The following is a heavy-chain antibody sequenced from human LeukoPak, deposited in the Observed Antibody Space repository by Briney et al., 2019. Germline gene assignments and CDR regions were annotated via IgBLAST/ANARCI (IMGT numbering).Heavy chain of an antibody. Sequence: PGGSLRLSCAASGFTFSSYSMNWVRQAPGKGLEWVSSISSSSSSYIYYADSVKGRFTISRDNAKNSLYLQMNSLRAEDTAVYYCARDLFNEADVENIAALGYWGQGTLVTVSS. CDR3: ARDLFNEADVENIAALGY. D-gene: IGHD6-6*01. CDR2: ISSSSSSYI. CDR1: GFTFSSYS. V-gene: IGHV3-21*01. J-gene: IGHJ4*02.